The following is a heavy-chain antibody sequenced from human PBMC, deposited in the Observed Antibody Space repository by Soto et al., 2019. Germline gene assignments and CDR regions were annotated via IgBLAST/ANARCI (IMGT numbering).Heavy chain of an antibody. CDR2: ISGSGSTT. Sequence: EVQLLESGGGLVQPGGSLRLSCAASGFSFNNHAMTWVRQAPGKGLEWVSGISGSGSTTHYADSMKGRFTISRDNSKDTLYLQMNSLRADDTAVYFCAKDRLMLTMVVVGAFDFWGLGTMVTVSS. D-gene: IGHD3-22*01. CDR3: AKDRLMLTMVVVGAFDF. J-gene: IGHJ3*01. CDR1: GFSFNNHA. V-gene: IGHV3-23*01.